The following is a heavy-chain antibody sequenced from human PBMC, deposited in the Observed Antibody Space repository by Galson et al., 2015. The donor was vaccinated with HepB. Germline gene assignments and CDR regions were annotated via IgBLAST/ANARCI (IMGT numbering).Heavy chain of an antibody. D-gene: IGHD3-10*01. J-gene: IGHJ4*02. V-gene: IGHV1-18*04. CDR3: ARRSGNWFEQDFDY. CDR1: GYTFTSYG. Sequence: SVKVSCKASGYTFTSYGISWVRQAPGQGLEWMGWISAYNGNTNYAQKLQGRVTMTTDTSTSTAYMELRSLRSDDTAVYYCARRSGNWFEQDFDYWGQGTLVTVSS. CDR2: ISAYNGNT.